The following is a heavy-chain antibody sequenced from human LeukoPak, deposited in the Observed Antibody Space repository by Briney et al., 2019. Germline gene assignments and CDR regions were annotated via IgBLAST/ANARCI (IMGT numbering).Heavy chain of an antibody. CDR3: ARDQDGSYPFDY. CDR2: ISAYNGNT. Sequence: ASVKVSCKASGYTFTSYAMNWVRQAPGQGLEWMGWISAYNGNTNYAQKLQGRVTMTTDTSTSTAYMELRSLRSDDTAVYYCARDQDGSYPFDYWGQGTLVTVSS. J-gene: IGHJ4*02. D-gene: IGHD1-26*01. V-gene: IGHV1-18*01. CDR1: GYTFTSYA.